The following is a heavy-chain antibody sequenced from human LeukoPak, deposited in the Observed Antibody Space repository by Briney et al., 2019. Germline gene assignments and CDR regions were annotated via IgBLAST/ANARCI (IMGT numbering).Heavy chain of an antibody. CDR3: ARTFSGYDFWSGYSTENNWFDP. CDR1: GGSISSGDYY. J-gene: IGHJ5*02. V-gene: IGHV4-30-4*08. CDR2: IYYSGST. D-gene: IGHD3-3*01. Sequence: SETLSLTCTVSGGSISSGDYYWSWLRQPPGKGLEWIGYIYYSGSTYYNPSLKSRVTISVDTSKNQFSLKLSSVTAADTAVYYCARTFSGYDFWSGYSTENNWFDPWGQGTLVTVSS.